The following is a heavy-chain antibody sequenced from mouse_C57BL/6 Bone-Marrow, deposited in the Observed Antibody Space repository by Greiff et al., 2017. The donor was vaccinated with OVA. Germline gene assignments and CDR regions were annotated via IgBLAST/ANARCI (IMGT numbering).Heavy chain of an antibody. Sequence: DVMLVESGGGLVQPGGSLSLSCAASGFTFTDYYMSWVRQPPGKALEWLGFIRNKANGYTTEYSASVKGRFTISRDNSQSILYLQINALRAEDSATYYCASFTGYIDVWGTGTTVTVSS. CDR2: IRNKANGYTT. CDR1: GFTFTDYY. CDR3: ASFTGYIDV. V-gene: IGHV7-3*01. J-gene: IGHJ1*03.